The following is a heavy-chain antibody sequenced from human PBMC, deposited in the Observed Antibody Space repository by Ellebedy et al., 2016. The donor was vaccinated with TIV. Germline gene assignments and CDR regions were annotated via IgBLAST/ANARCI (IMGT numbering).Heavy chain of an antibody. CDR3: TRLSALTAY. CDR2: IRSKVYGGTT. D-gene: IGHD3-3*02. J-gene: IGHJ4*02. V-gene: IGHV3-49*03. CDR1: GGSISNYY. Sequence: LSLTCSVSGGSISNYYWTWIRQPPGKGLEWVGFIRSKVYGGTTEYAASVKGRFTISRDDSKSIAYLQMNSLKTEDTAVYYCTRLSALTAYWGQGTLVTVSS.